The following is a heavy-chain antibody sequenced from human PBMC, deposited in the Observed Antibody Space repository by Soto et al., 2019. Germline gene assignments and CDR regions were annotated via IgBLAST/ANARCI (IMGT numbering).Heavy chain of an antibody. V-gene: IGHV6-1*01. CDR2: TYYRSRWYS. CDR3: ARSEEDSDYYYYGMDV. D-gene: IGHD2-15*01. Sequence: SQTLSLTCVCSGDTVSSNSVAWNWVRQSPSRGLEWLGRTYYRSRWYSDYAVSVRSRIDINADTSKNQVSLQLNSVTPEDTAVYYCARSEEDSDYYYYGMDVWGQGTKVPVYS. J-gene: IGHJ6*02. CDR1: GDTVSSNSVA.